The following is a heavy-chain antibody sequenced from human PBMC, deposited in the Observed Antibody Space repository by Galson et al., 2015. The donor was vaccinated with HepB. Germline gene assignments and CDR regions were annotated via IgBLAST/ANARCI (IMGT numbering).Heavy chain of an antibody. CDR1: GYTLTELS. D-gene: IGHD6-19*01. CDR3: ARDDTRGSSGWHVFDY. CDR2: FDPEDGET. J-gene: IGHJ4*02. Sequence: SVKVSCKVSGYTLTELSMHWVRQAPGKGLEWMGGFDPEDGETIYAQKFQGRVTMTEDTSTDTAYMELSSLRSEDTAVYYCARDDTRGSSGWHVFDYWGQGTLVTVSS. V-gene: IGHV1-24*01.